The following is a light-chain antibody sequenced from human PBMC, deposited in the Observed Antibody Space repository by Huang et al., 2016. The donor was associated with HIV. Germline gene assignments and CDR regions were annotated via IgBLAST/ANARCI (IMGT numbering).Light chain of an antibody. Sequence: EIVMTQSPATLSASPGERATLSCRASQSVSSNLAGYQQKPGQAPRLLIYGASTRATGSPARFSGSGSGIDFTLTISSLQSEDFAVYYCQQNNNWPPLFTFGPGTKVDIK. CDR2: GAS. V-gene: IGKV3-15*01. J-gene: IGKJ3*01. CDR3: QQNNNWPPLFT. CDR1: QSVSSN.